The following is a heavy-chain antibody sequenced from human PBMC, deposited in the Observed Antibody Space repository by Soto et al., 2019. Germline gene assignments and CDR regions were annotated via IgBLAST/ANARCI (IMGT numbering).Heavy chain of an antibody. CDR3: ATAPLRYFDWSIPR. CDR1: GYTLTELS. D-gene: IGHD3-9*01. Sequence: ASVKVSCKVSGYTLTELSMHWVRQAPGKGLEWMGGFDPEDGETIYAQKFQGRVTMTEDTSTDTAYMELSSLRSEDTAVYYCATAPLRYFDWSIPRWGQGTLVTVSS. J-gene: IGHJ4*02. V-gene: IGHV1-24*01. CDR2: FDPEDGET.